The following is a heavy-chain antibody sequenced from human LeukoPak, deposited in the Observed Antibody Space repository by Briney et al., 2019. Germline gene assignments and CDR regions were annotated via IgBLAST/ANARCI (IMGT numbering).Heavy chain of an antibody. CDR3: ARTTTPHYYGSGSYALGY. V-gene: IGHV3-30-3*01. D-gene: IGHD3-10*01. CDR2: ISYDGSNK. J-gene: IGHJ4*02. Sequence: PGGSLRLSCAASGFTFSTYAMHWVRQGPGKGLEWEAVISYDGSNKFYADSVKGRFTISRDNSKNTLYLQMSSLSAEDTAVYYCARTTTPHYYGSGSYALGYWGQGTLVTVPS. CDR1: GFTFSTYA.